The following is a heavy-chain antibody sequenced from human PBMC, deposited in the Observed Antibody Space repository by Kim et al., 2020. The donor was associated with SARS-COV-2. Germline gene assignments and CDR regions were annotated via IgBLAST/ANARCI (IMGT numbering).Heavy chain of an antibody. CDR3: ARNAAVYYDFWSGYFAYNWFDP. J-gene: IGHJ5*02. Sequence: GGSLRLSCAASGFTFDDYGMSWVRQAPGKELEWVSGINWNGGSTGYADSVKGRFTISRDNAKNSLYLQMNSLRAEDTALYYCARNAAVYYDFWSGYFAYNWFDPWGQGTLVTVSS. CDR1: GFTFDDYG. D-gene: IGHD3-3*01. CDR2: INWNGGST. V-gene: IGHV3-20*04.